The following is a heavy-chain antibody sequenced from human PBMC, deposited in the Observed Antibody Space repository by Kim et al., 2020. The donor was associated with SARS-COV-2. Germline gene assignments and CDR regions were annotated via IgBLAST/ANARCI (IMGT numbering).Heavy chain of an antibody. CDR3: ARDPLKYCSSTSCYSGWFDP. CDR2: ISSSGSTI. V-gene: IGHV3-11*01. Sequence: GGSLRLSCAASGFTFSDYYMSWIRQAPGKGLEWVSYISSSGSTIYYADSVKGRFTISRDNAKNSLYLQMSSLRAEDTAVYYCARDPLKYCSSTSCYSGWFDPWGQGTLVTVSS. D-gene: IGHD2-2*02. J-gene: IGHJ5*02. CDR1: GFTFSDYY.